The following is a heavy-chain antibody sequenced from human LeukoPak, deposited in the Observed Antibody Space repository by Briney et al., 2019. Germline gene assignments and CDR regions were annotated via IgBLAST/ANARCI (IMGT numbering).Heavy chain of an antibody. CDR1: GYTVTELS. D-gene: IGHD3-10*01. J-gene: IGHJ4*02. V-gene: IGHV1-24*01. CDR3: ATGFGDYFDY. Sequence: GASVKLSCKVSGYTVTELSIHCVRRAPGKRLGWKGGFDPEDCETIYAKKFQGRVTMTEDTSTDTAYMELSSLRSEDPAVYYCATGFGDYFDYWGQGTLVTVSS. CDR2: FDPEDCET.